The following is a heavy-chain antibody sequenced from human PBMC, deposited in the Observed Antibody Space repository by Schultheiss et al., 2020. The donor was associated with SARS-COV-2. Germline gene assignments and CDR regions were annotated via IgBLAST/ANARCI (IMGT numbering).Heavy chain of an antibody. CDR3: ARAPPYCGGDCYSD. J-gene: IGHJ4*02. CDR1: GFTFSSYE. V-gene: IGHV3-7*01. D-gene: IGHD2-21*02. Sequence: GGSLRLSCAASGFTFSSYEMNWVRQAPGKGLEWVANIKQDGSEKYYVDSVKGRFTISRDNAKNSLYLQMNSLRAEDTAVYYCARAPPYCGGDCYSDWGQGTLVTVSS. CDR2: IKQDGSEK.